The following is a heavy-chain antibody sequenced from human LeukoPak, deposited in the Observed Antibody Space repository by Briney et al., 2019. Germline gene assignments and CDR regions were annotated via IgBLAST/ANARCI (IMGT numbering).Heavy chain of an antibody. J-gene: IGHJ4*02. CDR3: ARHVGYDGGNSESGLGYFDY. CDR2: IYYSGST. CDR1: GGSISSDDYY. D-gene: IGHD4-23*01. Sequence: PSETLSLTCTVSGGSISSDDYYWSWIRQPPGKGLEWIGYIYYSGSTYYNPSLKSRVTISVDTSKNQFSLKLSSVTAADTAVYYCARHVGYDGGNSESGLGYFDYWGQGTLVTVSS. V-gene: IGHV4-30-4*01.